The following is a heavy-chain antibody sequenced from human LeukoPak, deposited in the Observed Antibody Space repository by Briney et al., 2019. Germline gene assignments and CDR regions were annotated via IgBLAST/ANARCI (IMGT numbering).Heavy chain of an antibody. CDR3: AKLGGFNDN. CDR1: GFTFSSYT. CDR2: ITTSDGNT. Sequence: GGSLRLSCAASGFTFSSYTMSWVRQAPGKGLEWVSTITTSDGNTYYADSVKGRFTISRDKSKNTLYLQMNSLRAEDTAIYYCAKLGGFNDNWGQGTLVTVSS. D-gene: IGHD5-24*01. J-gene: IGHJ4*02. V-gene: IGHV3-23*01.